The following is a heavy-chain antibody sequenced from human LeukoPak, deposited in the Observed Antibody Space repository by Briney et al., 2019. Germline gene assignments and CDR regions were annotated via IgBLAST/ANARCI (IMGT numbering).Heavy chain of an antibody. V-gene: IGHV3-30*18. J-gene: IGHJ4*02. D-gene: IGHD6-6*01. CDR1: GFTFSSYG. CDR3: AKGGYSSSSLDY. Sequence: GGSLRLSCAASGFTFSSYGMHWVRQAPGKGLEWVAVISYDGSNKYYADSVKGRFTISRDNPKNTLYLQMNSLRAEDTAVYYCAKGGYSSSSLDYWGQGTLVTVSS. CDR2: ISYDGSNK.